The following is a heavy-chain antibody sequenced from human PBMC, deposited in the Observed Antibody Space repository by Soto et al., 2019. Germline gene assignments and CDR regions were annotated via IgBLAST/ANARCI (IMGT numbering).Heavy chain of an antibody. Sequence: QVQLVESGGGVVQPGRSLRLSCAASGFTFSSYGMHWVRQAPGKGLEWVAVISHDGSNKYYADSVKGRFTISRDNSKNTLYLQMNSLRAEDTAVYYCAKPRSSGYLWDAFDIWGQGTMVTVSS. D-gene: IGHD3-22*01. V-gene: IGHV3-30*18. CDR1: GFTFSSYG. CDR2: ISHDGSNK. J-gene: IGHJ3*02. CDR3: AKPRSSGYLWDAFDI.